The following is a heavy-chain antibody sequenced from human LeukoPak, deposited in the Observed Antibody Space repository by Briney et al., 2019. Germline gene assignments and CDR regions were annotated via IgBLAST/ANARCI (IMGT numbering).Heavy chain of an antibody. V-gene: IGHV3-23*01. CDR2: ITGDGDTT. CDR1: GFTFSSYA. Sequence: PGGSLRLSCAASGFTFSSYAMNWVRQAPGKGLEWVSTITGDGDTTYYADSVKGRFTVSRDNSKNTLYLQMSSLRAEDTAVYYCAKGGGFDWLNYHYMDVWGKGTTVITSS. CDR3: AKGGGFDWLNYHYMDV. J-gene: IGHJ6*03. D-gene: IGHD3-9*01.